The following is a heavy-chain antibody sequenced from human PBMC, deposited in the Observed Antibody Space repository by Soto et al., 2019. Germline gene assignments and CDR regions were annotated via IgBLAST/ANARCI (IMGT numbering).Heavy chain of an antibody. Sequence: QVQLVQSGAEVKKPGASMKVSCKASGYSFIDYFMHWVRQAPGQGLQWVGSSHPNSGITKFSPGFLGRATMTRDTSLNAVCLELDGLTSDETGMYFCARDMRRGMRVEQPDYWGQGTLLSVSS. D-gene: IGHD2-8*01. CDR3: ARDMRRGMRVEQPDY. J-gene: IGHJ4*02. V-gene: IGHV1-2*02. CDR2: SHPNSGIT. CDR1: GYSFIDYF.